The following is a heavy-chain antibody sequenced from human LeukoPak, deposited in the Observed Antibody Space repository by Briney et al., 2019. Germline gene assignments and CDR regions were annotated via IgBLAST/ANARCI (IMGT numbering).Heavy chain of an antibody. CDR1: GGSISSHY. J-gene: IGHJ5*02. V-gene: IGHV4-59*11. CDR3: ARDWRYCSSTSCYTGWFDP. CDR2: IYYSGST. D-gene: IGHD2-2*02. Sequence: SETLSLTCTVSGGSISSHYWSWIRQPPGKGLEGIGYIYYSGSTNYNPSLNSRVTISVDTSKNQFSLKLSSVTAADTAVYYCARDWRYCSSTSCYTGWFDPWGQGTLVTVSS.